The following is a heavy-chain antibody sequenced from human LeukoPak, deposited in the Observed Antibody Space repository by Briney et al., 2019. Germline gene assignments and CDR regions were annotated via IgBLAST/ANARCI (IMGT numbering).Heavy chain of an antibody. V-gene: IGHV4-59*01. J-gene: IGHJ4*02. CDR3: ASIYAYSSSWYPFDY. CDR1: GGSISSYY. D-gene: IGHD6-13*01. Sequence: SETLSLTCTVSGGSISSYYWSWIRQPPGKGLEWIGYIYNSGSTNYNPSLKSRVTISVDTSKNQFSLKLSSVTAADTAVYYCASIYAYSSSWYPFDYWGQGTLVTVSS. CDR2: IYNSGST.